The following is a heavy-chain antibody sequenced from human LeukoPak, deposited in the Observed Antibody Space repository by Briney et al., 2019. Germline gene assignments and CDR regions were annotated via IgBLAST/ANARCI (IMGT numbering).Heavy chain of an antibody. D-gene: IGHD3-22*01. V-gene: IGHV1-18*01. J-gene: IGHJ6*02. CDR3: ARGPNYYYDSSSPSIQGYYYYGMDV. CDR1: GYTFTSYG. CDR2: ISAYNGNT. Sequence: ASVKVSCKASGYTFTSYGISWVRQAPGQGLEWMGWISAYNGNTNYAQKLQGRVTMTTDTSTSTAYMELRSLRSDDTAVYYCARGPNYYYDSSSPSIQGYYYYGMDVWGQGTTVTVSS.